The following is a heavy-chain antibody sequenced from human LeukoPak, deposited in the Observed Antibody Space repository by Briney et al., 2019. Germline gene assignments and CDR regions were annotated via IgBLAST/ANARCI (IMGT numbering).Heavy chain of an antibody. CDR1: GFTLSGYW. J-gene: IGHJ5*02. Sequence: GGSLRLSCEASGFTLSGYWMHWVRQAPGKGLVWVARNKYDGSDTTYADSVKGRFTISRDNGKNTLYLHMNSLRAEDTAVYYCAKSDWFDAWGQGTLVTVSS. V-gene: IGHV3-74*01. CDR3: AKSDWFDA. CDR2: NKYDGSDT.